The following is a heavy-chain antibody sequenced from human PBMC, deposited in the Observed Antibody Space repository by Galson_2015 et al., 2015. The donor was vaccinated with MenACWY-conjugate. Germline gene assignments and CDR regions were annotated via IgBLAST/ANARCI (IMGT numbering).Heavy chain of an antibody. J-gene: IGHJ4*02. CDR2: IRSKAYGGTT. V-gene: IGHV3-49*03. CDR3: TRAWFGELLGRPIDY. Sequence: SLRLSCAASGFTFGDYAMSWFRQAPGKGLEWVGFIRSKAYGGTTEYAASVKGRFTISRDDSKSIAYLQMNSLKTEDTAVYYCTRAWFGELLGRPIDYWGQGTLVTVSS. CDR1: GFTFGDYA. D-gene: IGHD3-10*01.